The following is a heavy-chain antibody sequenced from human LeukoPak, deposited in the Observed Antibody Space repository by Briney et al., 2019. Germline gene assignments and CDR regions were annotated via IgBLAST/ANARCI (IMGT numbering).Heavy chain of an antibody. CDR2: IWYDGSNK. V-gene: IGHV3-33*08. J-gene: IGHJ3*02. CDR3: ATSGPADAFDI. D-gene: IGHD6-25*01. CDR1: GFTFSSYG. Sequence: GGSLRLSCAASGFTFSSYGMHWVRQAPGKGLEWVAVIWYDGSNKYYADSVKGRFTISRDSSKNTLYLQMNSLRAEDTAVYYCATSGPADAFDIWGQGTMVTVSP.